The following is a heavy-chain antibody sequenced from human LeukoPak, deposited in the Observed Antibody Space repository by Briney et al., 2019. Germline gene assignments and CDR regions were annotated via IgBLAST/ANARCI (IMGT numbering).Heavy chain of an antibody. D-gene: IGHD2-2*01. V-gene: IGHV6-1*01. CDR3: ARRLTQYDCFDP. CDR1: GDIVSSNSVT. Sequence: SQTLSLTCTLSGDIVSSNSVTWNWIRQPPSRGLEWLVRTYYRSTLCNDYAVSVRGRITVNPDTSKNQFSLHLNSGTPEDTAVYYCARRLTQYDCFDPWGQGILVTVSS. J-gene: IGHJ5*02. CDR2: TYYRSTLCN.